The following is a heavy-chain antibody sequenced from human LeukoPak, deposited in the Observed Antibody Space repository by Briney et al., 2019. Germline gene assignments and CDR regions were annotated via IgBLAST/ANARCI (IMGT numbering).Heavy chain of an antibody. J-gene: IGHJ4*02. CDR1: GFTSSSYE. D-gene: IGHD1-26*01. Sequence: GGSLRLSCAASGFTSSSYEMNWVRQAPGRGLEWVSYISSTATTMHYADSVMGRFTISRDNAKKSLYLQMNSLRAEDTAVYYCAREGGYYLRSIDYWGQGTLVTVSS. CDR3: AREGGYYLRSIDY. V-gene: IGHV3-48*03. CDR2: ISSTATTM.